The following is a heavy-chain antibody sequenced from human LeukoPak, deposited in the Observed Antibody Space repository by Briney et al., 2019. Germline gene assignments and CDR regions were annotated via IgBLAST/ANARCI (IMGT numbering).Heavy chain of an antibody. CDR1: GFTFSNAW. Sequence: PGGSLRLSCAASGFTFSNAWMSWVRQAPGMGLEWVARIKSKTDGGTTDYAAPVKGRFTISRDDSKSTLYLHMDSLKTEDTAVYYCTTPRRFSIDYWGQGVLVTVSS. D-gene: IGHD3-3*01. CDR2: IKSKTDGGTT. V-gene: IGHV3-15*01. CDR3: TTPRRFSIDY. J-gene: IGHJ4*02.